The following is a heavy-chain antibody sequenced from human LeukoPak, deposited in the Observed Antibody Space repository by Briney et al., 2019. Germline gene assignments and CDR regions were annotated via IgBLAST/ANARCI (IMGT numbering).Heavy chain of an antibody. Sequence: SVKVSCKASGGTFSSHAISWVRQAPGQGLEWMGGIIPIFGTANYAQKFQGRVTITADESTSTAYMELSSLRSEDTAVYYCARDLPGYDAFDIWGQGTMVTVSS. CDR1: GGTFSSHA. V-gene: IGHV1-69*13. J-gene: IGHJ3*02. CDR3: ARDLPGYDAFDI. CDR2: IIPIFGTA. D-gene: IGHD6-13*01.